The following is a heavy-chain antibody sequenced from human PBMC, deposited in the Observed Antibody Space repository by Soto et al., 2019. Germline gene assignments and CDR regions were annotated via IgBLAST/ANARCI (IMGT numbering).Heavy chain of an antibody. J-gene: IGHJ4*02. Sequence: PGGSLRLSCAASGFTFSSYGMHWVRQAPGKGLEWVAIISYDGSNTYYADSVKDRFTISRDNSKNTLYLQMNSLRAEDTSVYYCAKEGGLSGSYYISSSYYFDYWGQGTLVTVSS. V-gene: IGHV3-30*18. CDR2: ISYDGSNT. CDR1: GFTFSSYG. CDR3: AKEGGLSGSYYISSSYYFDY. D-gene: IGHD1-26*01.